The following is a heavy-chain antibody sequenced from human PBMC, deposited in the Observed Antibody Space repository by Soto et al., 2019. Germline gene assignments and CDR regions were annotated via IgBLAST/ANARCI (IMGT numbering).Heavy chain of an antibody. V-gene: IGHV3-23*01. CDR1: GFTFRSYA. J-gene: IGHJ2*01. CDR3: AKEPVGPDCYFGL. CDR2: ISGSGIST. Sequence: DVQLLESGGGLVQPGGSLRLSCAASGFTFRSYAMSWVRQAPGKGLEWVSGISGSGISTHYADSVKGRFTVSRDNSKTTLYRQMNSLRAEDTAVYNCAKEPVGPDCYFGLWGRGTLVTVSS.